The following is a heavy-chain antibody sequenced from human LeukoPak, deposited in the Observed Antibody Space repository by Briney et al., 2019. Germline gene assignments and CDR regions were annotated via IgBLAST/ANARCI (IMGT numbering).Heavy chain of an antibody. Sequence: ASVKVSCKASRFTFTSSAMQWVRQARGQRLEWIGWIVVGSGNTNYAQKFQERVTITRDMSTSTAYMELSSLRSEDTAVYYCARVPGVTMIVVVYDYWGQGTLVTVSS. CDR1: RFTFTSSA. D-gene: IGHD3-22*01. J-gene: IGHJ4*02. V-gene: IGHV1-58*02. CDR2: IVVGSGNT. CDR3: ARVPGVTMIVVVYDY.